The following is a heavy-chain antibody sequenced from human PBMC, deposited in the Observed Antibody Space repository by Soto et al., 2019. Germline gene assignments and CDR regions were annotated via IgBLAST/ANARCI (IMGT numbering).Heavy chain of an antibody. CDR2: IYPGDSDT. V-gene: IGHV5-51*01. CDR1: GYSFTSYW. D-gene: IGHD3-22*01. CDR3: ATPVTYYYDSSGYYR. Sequence: PGESLKISCKGSGYSFTSYWIGWVRQMPGKGLEWMGIIYPGDSDTRYSPSFQGQVTISADKSISTAYLQWGSLKASDTAMYYCATPVTYYYDSSGYYRWGQGTLVTVSS. J-gene: IGHJ5*02.